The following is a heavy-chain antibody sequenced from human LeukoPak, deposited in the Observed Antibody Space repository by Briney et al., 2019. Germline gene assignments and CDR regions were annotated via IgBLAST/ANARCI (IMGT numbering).Heavy chain of an antibody. D-gene: IGHD3-22*01. J-gene: IGHJ4*02. CDR2: MNPNSGNT. CDR3: ATETYYYDSTPPPGKDY. CDR1: GYTFTSYD. Sequence: ASVKVSCKASGYTFTSYDINWVRQATGQGLEWMGWMNPNSGNTGYAQKFQGRVTITRNTSISTAYMELSSLRSEDTAVYYCATETYYYDSTPPPGKDYWGQGTLVTVSS. V-gene: IGHV1-8*03.